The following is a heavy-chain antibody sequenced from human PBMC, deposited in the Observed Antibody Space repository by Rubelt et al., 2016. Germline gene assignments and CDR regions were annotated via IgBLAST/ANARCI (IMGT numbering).Heavy chain of an antibody. V-gene: IGHV4-39*01. CDR2: IYYSGST. CDR1: GGSISSSSYY. J-gene: IGHJ4*02. CDR3: ARLGGKYQLSEFDY. D-gene: IGHD2-2*01. Sequence: QLQLQESGPGLVKPSETLSLTCTVSGGSISSSSYYWGWIRQPPGKGLEWIGSIYYSGSTYYNPSLKSRVTISVDTSKNQFSLKLSSVTAADTAVYYCARLGGKYQLSEFDYWGQGTLVTVSS.